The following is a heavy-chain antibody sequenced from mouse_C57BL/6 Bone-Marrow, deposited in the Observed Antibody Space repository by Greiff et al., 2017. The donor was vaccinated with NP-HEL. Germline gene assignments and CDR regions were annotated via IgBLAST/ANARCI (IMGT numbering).Heavy chain of an antibody. V-gene: IGHV1-53*01. CDR1: GYTFTSYG. CDR3: ARHYYGSSSWFAY. D-gene: IGHD1-1*01. CDR2: INPSNGGT. Sequence: QVHVKQPGTELVKPGASVKLSCKASGYTFTSYGMHWVKQRPGQGLEWIGNINPSNGGTYYNEKFKSKATLTVDKSSSTAYMQLSSLTSEDSAVYYCARHYYGSSSWFAYWGQGTLVTVSA. J-gene: IGHJ3*01.